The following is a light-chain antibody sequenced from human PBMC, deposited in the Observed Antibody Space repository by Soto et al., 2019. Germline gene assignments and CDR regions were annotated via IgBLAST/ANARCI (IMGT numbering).Light chain of an antibody. Sequence: EIVMTQSPATLSVSPGDRATLSCRASQSIGLGLAWYQQNPGQAPRLLIYGASTRATGIPARFSGSGSGTEFTLTISSLKSEDFAVYFCQQYNDWPSWTFGQGTKVEVK. CDR3: QQYNDWPSWT. CDR1: QSIGLG. CDR2: GAS. J-gene: IGKJ1*01. V-gene: IGKV3-15*01.